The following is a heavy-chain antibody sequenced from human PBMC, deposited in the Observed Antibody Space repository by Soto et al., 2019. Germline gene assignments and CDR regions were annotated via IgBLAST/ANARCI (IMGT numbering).Heavy chain of an antibody. CDR3: GKGPGYYQGDYKGCGMDL. D-gene: IGHD3-3*01. J-gene: IGHJ5*02. Sequence: GGSLRLSCAGSGFPFNNYAINWVRQGPGKGLEWVAASTGPGGSTYNEDSVKGRVTVSRDNSKNTVYLQLDGLRAEDTAVYYCGKGPGYYQGDYKGCGMDLWGQGTLVTVSS. CDR2: STGPGGST. V-gene: IGHV3-23*01. CDR1: GFPFNNYA.